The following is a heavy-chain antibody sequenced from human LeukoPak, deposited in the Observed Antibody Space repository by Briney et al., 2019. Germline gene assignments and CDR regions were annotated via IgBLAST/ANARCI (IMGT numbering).Heavy chain of an antibody. V-gene: IGHV1-46*01. CDR3: ALRGGSSGYYSVYFDY. CDR1: GYTFTSYY. J-gene: IGHJ4*02. CDR2: INPSGGST. D-gene: IGHD3-22*01. Sequence: ALVKVSCKASGYTFTSYYMHWVRQAPGQGLEWMGIINPSGGSTSYAQKFQGRVTMTRDTSTSTVYMELSSLRSEDTAVYYCALRGGSSGYYSVYFDYWGQGTLVTVSS.